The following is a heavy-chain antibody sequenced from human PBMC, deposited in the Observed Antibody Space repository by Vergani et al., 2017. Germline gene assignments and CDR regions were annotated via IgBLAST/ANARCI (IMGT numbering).Heavy chain of an antibody. V-gene: IGHV3-48*01. CDR1: GFDFSAYS. Sequence: EVQLVESGGGLVKPGGSLRISCEASGFDFSAYSMNWVRQAPGKGLEWISYISSSSDAIYYADSLRGRFTVSRDNAQNSLFLQMNSLRTEDTAVYYCATKSXGTPGCQIGYFREWGQGTLVTVSS. J-gene: IGHJ1*01. CDR2: ISSSSDAI. CDR3: ATKSXGTPGCQIGYFRE. D-gene: IGHD1-1*01.